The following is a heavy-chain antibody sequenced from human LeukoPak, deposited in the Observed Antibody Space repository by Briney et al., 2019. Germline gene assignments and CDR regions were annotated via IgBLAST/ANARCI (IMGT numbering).Heavy chain of an antibody. D-gene: IGHD3-10*01. V-gene: IGHV4-34*01. J-gene: IGHJ4*02. CDR2: IDQSGGT. CDR3: AINDGSGSYSKSDY. CDR1: GVSFSGYY. Sequence: SETLSLTCAVYGVSFSGYYWSWIRQSPGKGLEWIGEIDQSGGTNYNPSLKSRVTLTIDTSKNQFTLKLNSVTAADTAVYYCAINDGSGSYSKSDYWGQGALVTVSS.